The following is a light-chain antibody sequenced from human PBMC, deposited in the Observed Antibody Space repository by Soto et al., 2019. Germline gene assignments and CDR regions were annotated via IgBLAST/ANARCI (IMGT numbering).Light chain of an antibody. CDR2: AAS. CDR1: QGISSY. CDR3: QQYNNWPLT. V-gene: IGKV1-8*01. J-gene: IGKJ4*01. Sequence: AIRMTQSPSSLSASTGDRVTITCRASQGISSYLAWYQQKPGKAPKLLIYAASTLQSGVPSRFSGSGSGTEFTLTISSLQSEDFAVYYCQQYNNWPLTFGGGTKVDIK.